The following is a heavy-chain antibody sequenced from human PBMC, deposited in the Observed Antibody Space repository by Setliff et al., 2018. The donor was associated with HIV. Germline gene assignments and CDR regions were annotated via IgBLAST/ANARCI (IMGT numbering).Heavy chain of an antibody. V-gene: IGHV4-4*02. CDR1: GDSISSIYW. Sequence: SETLSLTCAVSGDSISSIYWWGWVRQPPGKGLQWIGEIYHSGNTYYNPSLKRRVTISVDTSKNQFSLKLDSVTAADTAVYYCARDNEQMAVPGAVFDYWGQGTLVTVSS. D-gene: IGHD6-19*01. CDR3: ARDNEQMAVPGAVFDY. CDR2: IYHSGNT. J-gene: IGHJ4*02.